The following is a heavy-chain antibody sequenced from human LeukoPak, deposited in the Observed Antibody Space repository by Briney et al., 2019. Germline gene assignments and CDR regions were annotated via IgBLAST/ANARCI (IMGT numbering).Heavy chain of an antibody. V-gene: IGHV1-24*01. J-gene: IGHJ6*02. D-gene: IGHD3-10*01. CDR3: ATVGGFTGGGSEYYYYYYGMDV. CDR1: GYTLTELS. Sequence: ASVKDSCKVSGYTLTELSMHWVRQAPGKGLEWMGGFDPEDGETIYAQKFQGRVTMTEDTSTDTAYMALSSLRSEDTAVYYCATVGGFTGGGSEYYYYYYGMDVWGQGTTVTVSS. CDR2: FDPEDGET.